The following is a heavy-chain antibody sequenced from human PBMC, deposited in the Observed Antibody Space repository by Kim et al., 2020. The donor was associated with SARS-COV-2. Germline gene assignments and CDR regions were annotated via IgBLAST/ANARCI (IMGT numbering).Heavy chain of an antibody. CDR1: GCTFSSYA. D-gene: IGHD3-10*01. J-gene: IGHJ6*02. CDR3: ARALYYYGSGSYLYYYGMDV. Sequence: SVKVSCKASGCTFSSYAISWVRQAPGQGLEWMGGIIPIFGTANYAQKFQGRVTITADESTSTAYMELSSLRSEDTAVYYCARALYYYGSGSYLYYYGMDVWGQGTTVTVSS. V-gene: IGHV1-69*13. CDR2: IIPIFGTA.